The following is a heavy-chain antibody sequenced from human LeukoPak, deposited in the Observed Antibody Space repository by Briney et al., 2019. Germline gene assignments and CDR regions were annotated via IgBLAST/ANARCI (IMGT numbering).Heavy chain of an antibody. CDR2: VYYSGST. CDR3: ARIHRYCSGGACYVLDN. J-gene: IGHJ4*02. V-gene: IGHV4-59*02. D-gene: IGHD2-15*01. CDR1: GGSVSGYY. Sequence: SETLSLTCVVSGGSVSGYYWGWIRQPPGRGLEWIGYVYYSGSTNYNPSFKSRITISVDTSRNQFSLQLSSVTAADTAVYYCARIHRYCSGGACYVLDNWGQGSLVAVSS.